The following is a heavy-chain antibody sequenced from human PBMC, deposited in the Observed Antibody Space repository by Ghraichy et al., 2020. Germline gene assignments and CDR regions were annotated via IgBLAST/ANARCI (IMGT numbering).Heavy chain of an antibody. CDR1: GGSISSTSYY. Sequence: SETLSLTCTVSGGSISSTSYYWGWIRQPPGKGLEWIGSIYYSGSAYYNPSLNSRVTISVDTSKNQFSLKLSSVIAADTAVYYCARHLFGQYYSGGSSYDSHYYMDVWGKGTTVTVSS. V-gene: IGHV4-39*01. CDR2: IYYSGSA. D-gene: IGHD2-15*01. CDR3: ARHLFGQYYSGGSSYDSHYYMDV. J-gene: IGHJ6*03.